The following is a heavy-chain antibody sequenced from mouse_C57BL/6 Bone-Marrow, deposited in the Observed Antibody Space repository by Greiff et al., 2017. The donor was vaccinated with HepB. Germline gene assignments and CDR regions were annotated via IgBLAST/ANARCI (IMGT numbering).Heavy chain of an antibody. CDR1: GFTFSSYA. CDR3: TREGPHYYGSSAWFAY. V-gene: IGHV5-9-1*02. J-gene: IGHJ3*01. Sequence: EVHLVESGEGLVKPGGSLKLSCAASGFTFSSYAMSWVRQTPEKRLEWVAYISSGGDYIYYADTVKGRFTISRDNARNTLYLQMSSLKSEDTAMYYCTREGPHYYGSSAWFAYWGQGTLVTVSA. CDR2: ISSGGDYI. D-gene: IGHD1-1*01.